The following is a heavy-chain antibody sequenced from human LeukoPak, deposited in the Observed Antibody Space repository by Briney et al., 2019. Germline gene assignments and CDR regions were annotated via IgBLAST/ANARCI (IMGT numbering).Heavy chain of an antibody. Sequence: SETLSLTCAVSGDSFSSHYWTWIRQPPGGGLEWIGYISYIGTTNYNPSLKSRVTISIDTSKNQFSLKLSSVTTADTAVYYCARDLVTVTKGFDIWGLGTMVSVSS. CDR3: ARDLVTVTKGFDI. J-gene: IGHJ3*02. V-gene: IGHV4-59*11. CDR1: GDSFSSHY. D-gene: IGHD4-17*01. CDR2: ISYIGTT.